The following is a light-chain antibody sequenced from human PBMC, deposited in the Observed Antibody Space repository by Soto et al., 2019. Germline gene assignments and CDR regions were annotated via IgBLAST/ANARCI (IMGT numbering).Light chain of an antibody. CDR1: SSDVGGYIY. V-gene: IGLV2-14*01. Sequence: QSALTQPASVSGSPGQSITISCTGTSSDVGGYIYVSWYQQHPGKAPKLMIYDVSNWPSGVSNRFSGSKSGNTASLTISGLQAEDEADYYCCSYTKTSTASFGTGTKLTVL. CDR3: CSYTKTSTAS. CDR2: DVS. J-gene: IGLJ1*01.